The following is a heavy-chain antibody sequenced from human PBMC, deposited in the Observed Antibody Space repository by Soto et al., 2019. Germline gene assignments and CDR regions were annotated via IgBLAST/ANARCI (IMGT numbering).Heavy chain of an antibody. D-gene: IGHD6-19*01. CDR3: TRQTDAVQWLVVPTDYNFDY. CDR1: GFTFGGSA. V-gene: IGHV3-73*01. Sequence: GGSLRLSCAASGFTFGGSAMHWVRQASGKGLEWVGHIRSKTNSYATAYAESVKGRFTISRDDSMNAAYLQMNSLKTEDTAVYFCTRQTDAVQWLVVPTDYNFDYWGQGTLVTVSS. CDR2: IRSKTNSYAT. J-gene: IGHJ4*02.